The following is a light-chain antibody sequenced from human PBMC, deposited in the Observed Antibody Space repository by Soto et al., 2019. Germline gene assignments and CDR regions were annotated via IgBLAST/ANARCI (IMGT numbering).Light chain of an antibody. CDR2: DAY. CDR3: QQFSSYPLT. V-gene: IGKV3-20*01. CDR1: QTVRNNY. J-gene: IGKJ4*01. Sequence: EFVLTQSPGTLSLSPGERATLSCRASQTVRNNYLAWYQQKPGQAPRLLIYDAYSRATGIPDRFSGGGSGTDFTLTISRREPEELAVYYCQQFSSYPLTFGGGTKGESK.